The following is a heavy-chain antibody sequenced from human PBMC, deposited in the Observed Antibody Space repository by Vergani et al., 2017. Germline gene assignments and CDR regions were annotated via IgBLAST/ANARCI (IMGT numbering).Heavy chain of an antibody. CDR1: GESFSGHY. V-gene: IGHV3-49*05. CDR2: IRNKAYGGTT. CDR3: SRGRGYSFGYSDY. J-gene: IGHJ4*02. D-gene: IGHD5-18*01. Sequence: VHLQQWGTGLLKPSETLSLTCEVQGESFSGHYWSWIRQPPGKGLEWVAFIRNKAYGGTTEYAASVKGRFTISRDDSKRLAYLQLSGLKTEDTAVYFCSRGRGYSFGYSDYWGQGTLVTVSS.